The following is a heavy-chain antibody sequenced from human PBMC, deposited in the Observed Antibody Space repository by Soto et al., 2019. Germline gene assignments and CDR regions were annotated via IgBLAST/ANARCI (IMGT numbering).Heavy chain of an antibody. Sequence: GGSLRLSCAASGFTFSSYAMSWVRQAPGKGLEWVSAISGSGGSTYYADSVKGRFTISRDNSKNTLYLQMNSLRAEDTAVYYCAKDRKYSSSWSHNWFDPWGQGTLVTVSS. D-gene: IGHD6-13*01. J-gene: IGHJ5*02. CDR1: GFTFSSYA. V-gene: IGHV3-23*01. CDR3: AKDRKYSSSWSHNWFDP. CDR2: ISGSGGST.